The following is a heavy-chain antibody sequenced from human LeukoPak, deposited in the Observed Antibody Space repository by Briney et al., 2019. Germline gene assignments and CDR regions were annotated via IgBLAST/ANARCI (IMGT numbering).Heavy chain of an antibody. D-gene: IGHD3-3*01. CDR3: ANPGYDFWGGNHPLLAGYYYYYYMDV. V-gene: IGHV3-21*01. J-gene: IGHJ6*03. CDR2: ISSSSSYI. CDR1: GFTFSSYS. Sequence: GGSLRLSCAASGFTFSSYSMNWVRQAPGKGLEWVSSISSSSSYIYYADSVKGRFTISRDNAKNSLYLQMNSLRAEDTAVYYCANPGYDFWGGNHPLLAGYYYYYYMDVWGKGTTVTVSS.